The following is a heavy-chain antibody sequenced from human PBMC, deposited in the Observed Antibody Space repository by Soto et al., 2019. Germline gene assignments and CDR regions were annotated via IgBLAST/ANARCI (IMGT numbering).Heavy chain of an antibody. D-gene: IGHD2-15*01. V-gene: IGHV3-33*01. CDR1: GFTFSSYG. J-gene: IGHJ4*02. CDR2: IWYDGSNK. Sequence: GGSLRLSCAASGFTFSSYGMHWVRQAPGKGLEWVAVIWYDGSNKYYADSVKGRFTISRDNSKNTLYLQMNSLRAEDTAVYYCAREIIGYCSGGSCYRPNFDYWGQGTLVTVSS. CDR3: AREIIGYCSGGSCYRPNFDY.